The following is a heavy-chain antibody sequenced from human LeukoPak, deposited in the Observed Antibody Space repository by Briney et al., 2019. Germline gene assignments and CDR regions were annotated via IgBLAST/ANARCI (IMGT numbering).Heavy chain of an antibody. CDR2: INPNSGGT. Sequence: EASVKVSCKASGYTFTGYYMHWVRQAPGQGLEWMGWINPNSGGTNYAQKFQGRVTMTRDTSISTAYMELSRLRSDDTAVYYCARDQSGSYYDEEEFDYWGQGTLVTVSS. CDR1: GYTFTGYY. J-gene: IGHJ4*02. V-gene: IGHV1-2*02. D-gene: IGHD1-26*01. CDR3: ARDQSGSYYDEEEFDY.